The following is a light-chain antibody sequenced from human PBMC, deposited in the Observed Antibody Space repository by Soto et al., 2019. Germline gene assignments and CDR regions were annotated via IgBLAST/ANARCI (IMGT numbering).Light chain of an antibody. CDR1: RSIGNY. Sequence: DIQMTQSPSSLSASVGDRVTITCRASRSIGNYLNWYQQKPESAPNLLIYLTSSLQSGVPSRFSGSGSGTDFTLTISSLQHEDFATYYCQQSYSTPYSFGQGTKVDIK. CDR3: QQSYSTPYS. CDR2: LTS. J-gene: IGKJ2*01. V-gene: IGKV1-39*01.